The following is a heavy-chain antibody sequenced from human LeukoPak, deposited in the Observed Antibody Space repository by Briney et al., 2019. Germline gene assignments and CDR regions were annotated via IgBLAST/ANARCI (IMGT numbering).Heavy chain of an antibody. CDR3: ARSRYNWNYYFDY. CDR1: GDSISGYY. J-gene: IGHJ4*02. V-gene: IGHV4-59*01. CDR2: IYYSGTT. Sequence: SETLSLTCTVSGDSISGYYWSWIRQPPGKGLEWIGYIYYSGTTNYNPSLNSRVTISVDTSKNEASLKLSSVTAADTAVYYCARSRYNWNYYFDYWGQGTLVTVSP. D-gene: IGHD1-7*01.